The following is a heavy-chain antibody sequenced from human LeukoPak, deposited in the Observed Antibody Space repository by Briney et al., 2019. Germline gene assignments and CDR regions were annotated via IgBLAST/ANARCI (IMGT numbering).Heavy chain of an antibody. D-gene: IGHD1-1*01. CDR2: ISAYNGNI. J-gene: IGHJ4*02. CDR1: GYTFTSYG. V-gene: IGHV1-18*04. Sequence: ASVKVSCKASGYTFTSYGISWVRQAPGQGLEWMGWISAYNGNINYAQKLQGRVTMTTDTSTSTAYMELGSLRSDDTAVYYCASTTGTTGFDYWGQGTLVTVSS. CDR3: ASTTGTTGFDY.